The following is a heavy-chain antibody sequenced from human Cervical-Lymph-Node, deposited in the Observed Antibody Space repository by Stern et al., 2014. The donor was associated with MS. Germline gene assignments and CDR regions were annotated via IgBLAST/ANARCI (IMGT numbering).Heavy chain of an antibody. CDR1: GYTFTSYG. J-gene: IGHJ4*02. CDR2: ISAYNCHT. CDR3: ARERGYYESSGYYAMKDGY. D-gene: IGHD3-22*01. Sequence: VQLVESGAEVKKPGASVKVSCKASGYTFTSYGISWVRQAPGQGLEYMGCISAYNCHTSYAQRFQGRVAMTTDTSTTTAYMELRSLRSDDTAVYYCARERGYYESSGYYAMKDGYWGQGTPVTVSS. V-gene: IGHV1-18*01.